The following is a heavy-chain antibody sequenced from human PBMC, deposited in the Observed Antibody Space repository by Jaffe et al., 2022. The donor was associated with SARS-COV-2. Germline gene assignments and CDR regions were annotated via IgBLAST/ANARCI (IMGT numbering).Heavy chain of an antibody. CDR2: ISGTAGYT. D-gene: IGHD1-20*01. V-gene: IGHV3-23*01. CDR1: GFSFSNYA. J-gene: IGHJ4*01. Sequence: EVQLLESGGGLVQPGGSLRLSCAASGFSFSNYAMGWVRQAPGKGLEWVSGISGTAGYTYYTDSVKGRFTISRDSSKNTLYLQMNSLRAEDTAVYYCAKSNNWNDGGGNDHWGQGTLVTVSS. CDR3: AKSNNWNDGGGNDH.